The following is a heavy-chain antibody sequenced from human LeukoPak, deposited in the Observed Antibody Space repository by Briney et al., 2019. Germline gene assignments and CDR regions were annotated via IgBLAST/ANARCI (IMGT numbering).Heavy chain of an antibody. Sequence: GGSLRLSCAASGFTFSSHAMVWVRQAPGKGLEWVSFISHDGSESFHTESVKGRFTISRDNFKNTVDLQVSGLKEEDTAVYYCARDRRTEGSSWYFLDYWGQGTLVTVSS. J-gene: IGHJ4*02. CDR2: ISHDGSES. V-gene: IGHV3-30-3*01. CDR3: ARDRRTEGSSWYFLDY. D-gene: IGHD6-13*01. CDR1: GFTFSSHA.